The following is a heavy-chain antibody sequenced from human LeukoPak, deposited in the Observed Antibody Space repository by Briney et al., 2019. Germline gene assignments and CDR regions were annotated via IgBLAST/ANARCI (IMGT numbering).Heavy chain of an antibody. CDR3: ARGYQRPDY. D-gene: IGHD2-2*01. CDR1: GFTFSTYT. V-gene: IGHV3-21*01. J-gene: IGHJ4*02. Sequence: GGSLRLSCSASGFTFSTYTMNWVRQAPGKGLEWFSSISSSSNNIKYADSVKGRFTISRDNARNSVHLQMNSLRVEDTAVYYCARGYQRPDYWGQGTLITVSS. CDR2: ISSSSNNI.